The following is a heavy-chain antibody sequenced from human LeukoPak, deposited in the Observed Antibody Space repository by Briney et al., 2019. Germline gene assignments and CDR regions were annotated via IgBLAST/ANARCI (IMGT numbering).Heavy chain of an antibody. Sequence: SETLSLTCTVSGASISSDYWSWIRQPPGKGLEWIGYIYYSGSTNYNPSLKSRVTISVDTSKNQFSLKLSSVTAADTAVYYCARADFWSGYLFDYWGQGTLVTVSS. CDR2: IYYSGST. V-gene: IGHV4-59*01. CDR1: GASISSDY. D-gene: IGHD3-3*01. J-gene: IGHJ4*02. CDR3: ARADFWSGYLFDY.